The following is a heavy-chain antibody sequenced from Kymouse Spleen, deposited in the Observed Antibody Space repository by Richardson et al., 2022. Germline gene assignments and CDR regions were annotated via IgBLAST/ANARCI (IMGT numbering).Heavy chain of an antibody. D-gene: IGHD1-7*01. J-gene: IGHJ6*02. CDR3: ARGSGTTGYYYYGMDV. CDR2: IYYSGST. Sequence: QLQLQESGPGLVKPSETLSLTCTVSGGSISSSSYYWGWIRQPPGKGLEWIGSIYYSGSTYYNPSLKSRVTISVDTSKNQFSLKLSSVTAADTAVYYCARGSGTTGYYYYGMDVWGQGTTVTVSS. CDR1: GGSISSSSYY. V-gene: IGHV4-39*01.